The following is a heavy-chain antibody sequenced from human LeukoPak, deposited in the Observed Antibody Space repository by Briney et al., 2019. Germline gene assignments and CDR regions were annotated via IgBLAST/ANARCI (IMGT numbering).Heavy chain of an antibody. CDR2: ISSTSTYL. CDR3: ASVDDDNPNGSV. D-gene: IGHD3-22*01. CDR1: GFTFSRTT. Sequence: PGGSLTLSCAASGFTFSRTTMNWVRQAPGKGLVWVSSISSTSTYLYYGDSVKGRFTISRDNAKQSLYLQMDSLRVEDTALYYCASVDDDNPNGSVWVQGTTVTVSS. J-gene: IGHJ6*01. V-gene: IGHV3-21*01.